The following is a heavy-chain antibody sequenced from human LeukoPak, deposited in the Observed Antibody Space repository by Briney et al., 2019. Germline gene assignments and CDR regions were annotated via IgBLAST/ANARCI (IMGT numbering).Heavy chain of an antibody. CDR2: IKQDGSEK. D-gene: IGHD3-16*01. J-gene: IGHJ4*02. V-gene: IGHV3-7*01. Sequence: GGSLRLSCAASGFTFISYWMSWVRQAPGKGLEWVANIKQDGSEKDYVDSVKGRFTISRDNAKNSLYLQTNSLSAEDTAVYYCAREGVGGNDYWGQGTLVTVSS. CDR1: GFTFISYW. CDR3: AREGVGGNDY.